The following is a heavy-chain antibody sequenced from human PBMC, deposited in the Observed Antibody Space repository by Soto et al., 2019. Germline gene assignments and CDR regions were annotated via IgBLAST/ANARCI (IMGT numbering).Heavy chain of an antibody. J-gene: IGHJ1*01. Sequence: SAKPSSEDPRVGSTSCSRRSLRHAPGQRLEWMGWINAGNGNTKYSQKFQGRVTITRDTSASTAYMELSSLRSEDTAVYYCARIIVVVTVLEYWGQGTLVIVFS. CDR3: ARIIVVVTVLEY. CDR2: INAGNGNT. V-gene: IGHV1-3*01. CDR1: RVGSTSCS. D-gene: IGHD2-21*02.